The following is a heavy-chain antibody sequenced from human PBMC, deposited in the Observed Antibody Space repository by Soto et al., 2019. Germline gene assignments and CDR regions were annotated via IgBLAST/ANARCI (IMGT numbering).Heavy chain of an antibody. Sequence: EVQLVESGGGVVQPGGSLRLSCAASGFTVSTKYMSWVRQAPGKGLECVSVIYGGGGTYYTDSVKGRFTISRDKSKNTLYLQMNSLRAEDTAVYYCARDPAVTTYFDYWGQGSLVTVSS. CDR1: GFTVSTKY. J-gene: IGHJ4*02. CDR2: IYGGGGT. D-gene: IGHD4-17*01. V-gene: IGHV3-66*01. CDR3: ARDPAVTTYFDY.